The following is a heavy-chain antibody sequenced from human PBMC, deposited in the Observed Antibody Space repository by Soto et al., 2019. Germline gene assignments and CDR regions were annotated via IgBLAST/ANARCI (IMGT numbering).Heavy chain of an antibody. V-gene: IGHV4-4*07. CDR2: IYTSGST. CDR1: GGSISSYY. Sequence: SETLSLTCTVSGGSISSYYWSWTRQPAGKGLEWIGRIYTSGSTNYNPSLKSRVTMSVDTSKNQFSLKLSSVTAADTAVYYCASAPSYRNSDVANKNYYYYGMDVWGQGTTVTVS. D-gene: IGHD4-4*01. CDR3: ASAPSYRNSDVANKNYYYYGMDV. J-gene: IGHJ6*02.